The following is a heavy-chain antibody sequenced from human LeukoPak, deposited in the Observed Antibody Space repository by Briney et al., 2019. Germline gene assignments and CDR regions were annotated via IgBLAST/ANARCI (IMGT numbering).Heavy chain of an antibody. CDR2: ISSSSSYI. CDR1: GFTFSSYS. J-gene: IGHJ6*03. CDR3: ARGVAVAGTLFSYYMDV. D-gene: IGHD6-19*01. Sequence: GGSLRLSCAASGFTFSSYSMNWVRQAPGKGLEWVSSISSSSSYIYYADSVKGRFTIPRDNAKNSLYLQMNSLRAEDTAVYYCARGVAVAGTLFSYYMDVWGKGTTVTISS. V-gene: IGHV3-21*01.